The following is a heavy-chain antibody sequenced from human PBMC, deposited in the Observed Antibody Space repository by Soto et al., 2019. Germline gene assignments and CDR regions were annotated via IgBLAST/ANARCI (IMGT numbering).Heavy chain of an antibody. J-gene: IGHJ5*02. CDR3: ARDSVEEQS. Sequence: GGSLRLSCAASGFTFSSYAMHWVRQAPGKGLEWVAVISYDGSNKYYADSVKGRFTISRDNSKNTLYLQMNSLRAEDTAVYYCARDSVEEQSWGQGTLVTVSS. CDR1: GFTFSSYA. V-gene: IGHV3-30-3*01. CDR2: ISYDGSNK. D-gene: IGHD6-19*01.